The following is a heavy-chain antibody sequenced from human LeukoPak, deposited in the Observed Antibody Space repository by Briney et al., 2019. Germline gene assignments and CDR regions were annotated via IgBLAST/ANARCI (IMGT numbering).Heavy chain of an antibody. CDR1: GYTFTSYA. CDR2: INTNTGNP. J-gene: IGHJ6*03. CDR3: ARPAGARSGWGSSSWYGLYYYYYMDV. Sequence: ASVKVSCKASGYTFTSYAMNWVRQAPGQGLEWMGWINTNTGNPTYAQGFTGRFVFSLDTSVSTAYLQISSLKAEDTAVYYCARPAGARSGWGSSSWYGLYYYYYMDVWGKGTTVTVSS. D-gene: IGHD6-13*01. V-gene: IGHV7-4-1*02.